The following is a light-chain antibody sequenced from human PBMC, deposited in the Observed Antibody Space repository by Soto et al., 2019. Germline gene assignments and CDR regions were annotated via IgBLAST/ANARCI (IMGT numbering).Light chain of an antibody. CDR1: QSISNW. CDR3: QQYKSFPWT. Sequence: DIQMTQSPSTLPASVGDRVTITCRASQSISNWLAWYQQKPGKAPTLLIYDVSRLESGVPSRFSGFGSETEFTLTISSLQPDDFATYYCQQYKSFPWTFGQGTKVDI. V-gene: IGKV1-5*01. CDR2: DVS. J-gene: IGKJ1*01.